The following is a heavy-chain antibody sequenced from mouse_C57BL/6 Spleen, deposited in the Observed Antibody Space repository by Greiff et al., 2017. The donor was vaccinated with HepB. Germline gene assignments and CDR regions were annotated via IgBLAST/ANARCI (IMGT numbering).Heavy chain of an antibody. CDR2: IDPSDSET. D-gene: IGHD1-1*01. V-gene: IGHV1-52*01. CDR1: GYTFTSYW. Sequence: VQLQQSGAELVRPGSSVKLSCKASGYTFTSYWMHWVKQRPIQGLEWIGNIDPSDSETHYNQKFKDKATLTVDKSSSTAYMQLSSLTSEDSAVYYCARLYYGSSYGYFDVWGTGTTVTVSS. CDR3: ARLYYGSSYGYFDV. J-gene: IGHJ1*03.